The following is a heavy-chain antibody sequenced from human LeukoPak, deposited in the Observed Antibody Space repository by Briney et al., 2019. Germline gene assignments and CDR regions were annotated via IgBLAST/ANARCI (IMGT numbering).Heavy chain of an antibody. V-gene: IGHV4-59*01. Sequence: PSETLSLTCTVSGGSISSYYWSWIRQPPGKGLEWIGYIYYSGSTNYNPSLKSRVTISVDTSKNQFSLKLSSVTAADTAVYYCARGGRYCSGGSRLDYWGQGTLVTVSS. J-gene: IGHJ4*02. CDR3: ARGGRYCSGGSRLDY. CDR2: IYYSGST. D-gene: IGHD2-15*01. CDR1: GGSISSYY.